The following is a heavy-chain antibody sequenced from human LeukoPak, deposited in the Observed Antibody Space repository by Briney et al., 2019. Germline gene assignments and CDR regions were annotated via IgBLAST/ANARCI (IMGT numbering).Heavy chain of an antibody. Sequence: GGSLRLSCAASGFTFSDYYMSWIRQAPGKGLEWVSYISSSGSTIYYADSVKGRFTISRDNAKNSLYLQMNSLRAEDTAVYYCATSLDYYDSRGYWDYWGQGTLVTVSS. CDR1: GFTFSDYY. V-gene: IGHV3-11*01. J-gene: IGHJ4*02. D-gene: IGHD3-22*01. CDR3: ATSLDYYDSRGYWDY. CDR2: ISSSGSTI.